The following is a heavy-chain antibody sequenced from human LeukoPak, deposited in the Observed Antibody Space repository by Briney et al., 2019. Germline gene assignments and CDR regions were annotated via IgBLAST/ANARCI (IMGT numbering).Heavy chain of an antibody. CDR1: GFSFSSYA. CDR3: AKRSGYTTGWFFDF. Sequence: GGSLKLSCAASGFSFSSYAMSWVRQAPGKGPKWVSSISGSGDNTYYAESVKGRFTISRDNSKNTLFLQMNSLRAEDTAVFYCAKRSGYTTGWFFDFWGQGTLVTVSS. CDR2: ISGSGDNT. J-gene: IGHJ4*02. D-gene: IGHD6-19*01. V-gene: IGHV3-23*01.